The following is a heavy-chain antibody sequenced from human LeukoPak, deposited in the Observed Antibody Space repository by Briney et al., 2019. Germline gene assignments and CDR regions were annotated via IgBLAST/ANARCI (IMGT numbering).Heavy chain of an antibody. V-gene: IGHV3-23*01. Sequence: GGSLRLSCAASGFTFSSYAMSWVRQAPGKGLEWVSAISGSGDSTYYADSVKGRFTISRDNSKNTLYLQMNSLRAEDTAVYYCARGGLGAIYYYYYGMDVWGQGTTVTVSS. CDR1: GFTFSSYA. D-gene: IGHD1-26*01. J-gene: IGHJ6*02. CDR3: ARGGLGAIYYYYYGMDV. CDR2: ISGSGDST.